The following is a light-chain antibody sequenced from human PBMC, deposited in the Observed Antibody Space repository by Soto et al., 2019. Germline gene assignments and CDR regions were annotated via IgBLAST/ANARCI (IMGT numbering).Light chain of an antibody. CDR3: QQYNNWPPLN. J-gene: IGKJ4*01. CDR1: QSVSSN. CDR2: GAS. Sequence: EIVMTQSPATLSVSPGERATLSCRASQSVSSNLAWYQQKPGQAPRLLIYGASTRATGIPARFSGSGSGTEFTLNISSLQSEDFAVYYCQQYNNWPPLNFGGGTKVEIK. V-gene: IGKV3-15*01.